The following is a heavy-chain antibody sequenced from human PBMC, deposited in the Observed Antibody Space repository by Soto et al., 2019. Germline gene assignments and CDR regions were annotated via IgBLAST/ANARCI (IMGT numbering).Heavy chain of an antibody. V-gene: IGHV1-69*01. CDR3: ARALWFGGSLHYGMDV. Sequence: QVQLVQSGAEVKKPGSSVKVSCKASGGTSSSYAIHWVRQAPGQGLEWMGGIIPIFGPPNYAQKFQGRVTITADESTSTVYTELISLISEDTAVYFCARALWFGGSLHYGMDVWGQGTSVTVSS. CDR1: GGTSSSYA. CDR2: IIPIFGPP. D-gene: IGHD3-10*01. J-gene: IGHJ6*02.